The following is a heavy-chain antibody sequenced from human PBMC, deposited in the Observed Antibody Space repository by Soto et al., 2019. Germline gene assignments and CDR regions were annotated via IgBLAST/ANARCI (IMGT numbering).Heavy chain of an antibody. D-gene: IGHD4-17*01. V-gene: IGHV4-59*01. CDR3: ARYNDYGDAFDI. J-gene: IGHJ3*02. Sequence: QVQLQESGPGLVKPSETLSLTCTVSGGSISSYYWSWIRQPPGKGLECIGYIYYSGSTNYNPSLKSRVTISVDTSKNQFSLKLSSVTAADTAVYYCARYNDYGDAFDIWGQGTMVTVSS. CDR1: GGSISSYY. CDR2: IYYSGST.